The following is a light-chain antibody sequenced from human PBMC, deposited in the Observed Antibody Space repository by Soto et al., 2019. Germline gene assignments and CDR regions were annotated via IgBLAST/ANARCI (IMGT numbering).Light chain of an antibody. Sequence: IVLTKSPPTLSLSTGETATLSCRASHSVSGYIGWYQLEPGPALGLVSSADSKRDTCMPAWFSGSGFRTVLTLTVSTLEREDFSVDFCPQRYNLPIASGQRARLEI. V-gene: IGKV3-11*01. CDR1: HSVSGY. J-gene: IGKJ5*01. CDR3: PQRYNLPIA. CDR2: ADS.